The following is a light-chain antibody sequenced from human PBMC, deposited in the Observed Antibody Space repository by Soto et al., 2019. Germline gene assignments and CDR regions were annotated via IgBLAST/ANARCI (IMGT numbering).Light chain of an antibody. CDR1: QSLRSS. V-gene: IGKV3-15*01. J-gene: IGKJ1*01. CDR2: DAS. CDR3: QQYNNWPQT. Sequence: ETMMTQSPDTLSVSLGERATLSCRASQSLRSSLAWYQQKPGQAPRLLIYDASTRATGIPARFSGSGSGTDFTLTISGMQSEDLALYYCQQYNNWPQTFGQGTKVVIK.